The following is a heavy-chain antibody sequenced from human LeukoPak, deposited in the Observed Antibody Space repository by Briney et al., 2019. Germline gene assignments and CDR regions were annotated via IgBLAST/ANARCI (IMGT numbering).Heavy chain of an antibody. J-gene: IGHJ4*02. Sequence: PSETLSLTCTVSGVSISSYYWSWIRQPPGKGLEWIGEINHSGSTNYNPSLKSRVTISVDTSKNQFSLKLSSVTAADTAVYYCARGGTGSRTFDYWGQGTLVTVSS. D-gene: IGHD1-1*01. CDR3: ARGGTGSRTFDY. CDR2: INHSGST. V-gene: IGHV4-34*01. CDR1: GVSISSYY.